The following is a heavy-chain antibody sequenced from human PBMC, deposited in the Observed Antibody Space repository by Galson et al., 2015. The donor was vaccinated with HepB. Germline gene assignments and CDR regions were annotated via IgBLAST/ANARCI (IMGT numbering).Heavy chain of an antibody. CDR3: ARNPEVPAANPAFDI. V-gene: IGHV4-30-4*01. D-gene: IGHD2-2*01. CDR2: IYYSGST. Sequence: TLSLTCTVSGASITSGDYYWSWIRQPPGKGLEWLGYIYYSGSTYYNPALKSRIAMSVDTSKNQFSLKVRSVTAADTAVYYCARNPEVPAANPAFDIWGQGTIVTVSS. CDR1: GASITSGDYY. J-gene: IGHJ3*02.